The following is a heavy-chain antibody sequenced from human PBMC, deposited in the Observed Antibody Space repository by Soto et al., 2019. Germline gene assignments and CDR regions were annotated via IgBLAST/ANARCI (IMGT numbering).Heavy chain of an antibody. CDR1: GASTSRYY. Sequence: LSLTCTVSGASTSRYYWSWIRQPPGKRLDWIGYLHYSGSTNSKPSLKSRVTMSVDASKNQFSLKLTSVTAADTAVYYCARCLKDGYNCRFDSWGQGTLVTVSS. D-gene: IGHD5-12*01. CDR2: LHYSGST. CDR3: ARCLKDGYNCRFDS. V-gene: IGHV4-59*08. J-gene: IGHJ4*01.